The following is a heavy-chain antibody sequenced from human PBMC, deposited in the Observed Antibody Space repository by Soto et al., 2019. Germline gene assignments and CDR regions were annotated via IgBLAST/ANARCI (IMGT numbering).Heavy chain of an antibody. V-gene: IGHV3-23*01. CDR2: FSGSGGST. Sequence: EVQLLESGGGLVQPGGSLRLSCADSGFTFSSYAMSWVRQAPGKGLEWVSAFSGSGGSTYYADSVKGRFTISRDKSKNTLYLQMTSLRAEDKAVYYCAKVERWLQVDWGQGTLVTVSS. J-gene: IGHJ4*02. CDR3: AKVERWLQVD. CDR1: GFTFSSYA. D-gene: IGHD5-12*01.